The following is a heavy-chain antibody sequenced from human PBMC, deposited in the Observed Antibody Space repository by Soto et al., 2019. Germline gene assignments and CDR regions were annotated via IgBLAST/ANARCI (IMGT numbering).Heavy chain of an antibody. CDR2: IYYSGST. V-gene: IGHV4-31*03. Sequence: SSETLSLTCTVSGGSISSGGYYWSWIRQHPGKGLEWIGYIYYSGSTYYNPSLKSRVTISVDTSKNQFSLKLSSVTAADTAVYYCARDCGGDCYSTLWNAFDIWGQGTMVTVSS. J-gene: IGHJ3*02. CDR1: GGSISSGGYY. CDR3: ARDCGGDCYSTLWNAFDI. D-gene: IGHD2-21*02.